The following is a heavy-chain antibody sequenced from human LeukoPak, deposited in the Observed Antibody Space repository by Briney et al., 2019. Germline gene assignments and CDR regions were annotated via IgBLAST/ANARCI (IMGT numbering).Heavy chain of an antibody. CDR3: ASLFAMAKGGYYYGMDV. Sequence: GGSLRLSCAASGFTFSSYEMNWVRQAPGKGLEWVSYISSSGSTIYYADSVKGRFTISRDNAKNSLYLQMNSLRAEDTAVYYCASLFAMAKGGYYYGMDVWGQGTTVTVSS. CDR1: GFTFSSYE. D-gene: IGHD5-18*01. CDR2: ISSSGSTI. J-gene: IGHJ6*02. V-gene: IGHV3-48*03.